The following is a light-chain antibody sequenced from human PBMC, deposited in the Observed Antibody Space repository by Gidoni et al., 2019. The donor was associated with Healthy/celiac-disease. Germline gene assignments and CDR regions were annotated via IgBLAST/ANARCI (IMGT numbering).Light chain of an antibody. CDR1: SSNIGAGYD. V-gene: IGLV1-40*01. J-gene: IGLJ2*01. CDR2: GNS. Sequence: QSVLTQPPSVSGAPGQRVTISCTGSSSNIGAGYDVHWYQQLPGTAPILLIYGNSNRPSGVPDRFSGSQAGTSASLAITGLQAEDEADYYCQSYDSSLSGSLFGGGTKLTVL. CDR3: QSYDSSLSGSL.